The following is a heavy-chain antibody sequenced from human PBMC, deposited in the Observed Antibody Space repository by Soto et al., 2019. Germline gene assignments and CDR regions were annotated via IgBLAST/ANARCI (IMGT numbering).Heavy chain of an antibody. CDR3: ASREVYSAPDY. CDR2: IIAGRGII. D-gene: IGHD1-26*01. V-gene: IGHV1-58*01. CDR1: GFIFTSSA. Sequence: SVKVSCKTSGFIFTSSAVQWVRQAPGQGLEWMGRIIAGRGIINYAQKFQGRVTITADKSTSTAYMELRSLRSEDTAVYYCASREVYSAPDYWGQGTLVTVS. J-gene: IGHJ4*02.